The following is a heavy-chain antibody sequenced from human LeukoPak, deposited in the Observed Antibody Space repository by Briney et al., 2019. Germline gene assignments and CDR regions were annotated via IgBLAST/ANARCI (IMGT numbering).Heavy chain of an antibody. J-gene: IGHJ5*02. CDR1: GGSLNGYY. CDR2: VSPSGST. D-gene: IGHD2-2*02. CDR3: EPVAYCSITSSYKWFDP. Sequence: QPSETLSLTGAVYGGSLNGYYWSWIRQPPGKGLEWIGEVSPSGSTNYNPSLKRRVTISEDTSKNQFSLRLRSVTAADTAVYYCEPVAYCSITSSYKWFDPWGQGSLVTVSS. V-gene: IGHV4-34*01.